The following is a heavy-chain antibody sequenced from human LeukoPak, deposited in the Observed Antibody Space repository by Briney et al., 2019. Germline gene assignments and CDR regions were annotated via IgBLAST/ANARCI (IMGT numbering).Heavy chain of an antibody. CDR3: AKESDSGYHSEGPKN. J-gene: IGHJ4*02. CDR2: VRNDGSNE. CDR1: GFVLSDYG. V-gene: IGHV3-30*02. Sequence: GGSLRLSCAASGFVLSDYGMHWVRQAPGKGLEWVAFVRNDGSNEYYVGSVKGRFTISRDKSKNTLYLQMNSLRDEDTAVYSCAKESDSGYHSEGPKNWGLGTLVTVSS. D-gene: IGHD5-12*01.